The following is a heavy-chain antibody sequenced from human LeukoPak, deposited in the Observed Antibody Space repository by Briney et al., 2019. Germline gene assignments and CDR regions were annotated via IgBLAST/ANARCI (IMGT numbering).Heavy chain of an antibody. J-gene: IGHJ4*02. CDR1: GGSISSSSYY. V-gene: IGHV4-39*07. Sequence: SGTLSLTCTVSGGSISSSSYYWGWIRQPPGKGLEWIGSIYYSGSTYYNPSLKSRVTISVDTSKNQFSLKLSSVTAADTAVYYCARGAYCSGGSCYSLALDYWGQGTLVTVSS. D-gene: IGHD2-15*01. CDR3: ARGAYCSGGSCYSLALDY. CDR2: IYYSGST.